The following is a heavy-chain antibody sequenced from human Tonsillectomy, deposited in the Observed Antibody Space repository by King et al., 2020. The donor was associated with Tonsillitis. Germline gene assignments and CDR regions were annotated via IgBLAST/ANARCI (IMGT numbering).Heavy chain of an antibody. CDR2: IYYSGST. J-gene: IGHJ5*02. CDR1: GGSISSYY. V-gene: IGHV4-59*08. CDR3: ARVRYGGNSAWFDP. Sequence: VQLQESGPGLVKPSETLSLTCTVSGGSISSYYWSWIRQPPGKGLEWIGYIYYSGSTNYNPSLKSRVTISVDTSKNQFSLKLSSVTAADTAVYYCARVRYGGNSAWFDPWGQGTLVTVSS. D-gene: IGHD4-23*01.